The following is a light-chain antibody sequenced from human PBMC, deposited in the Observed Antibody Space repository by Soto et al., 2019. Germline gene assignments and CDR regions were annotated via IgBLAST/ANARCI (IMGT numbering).Light chain of an antibody. CDR1: QSVYSN. Sequence: EIVMTQSPATLSVSPGERATLSCRASQSVYSNLAGYHQKPGQAPRLLIYGTSTRATGIPARFSGSGSGTEFSLTISSLQSEDFAVYYCQQYNNWPLTFGGGTKVEIK. CDR3: QQYNNWPLT. V-gene: IGKV3-15*01. J-gene: IGKJ4*01. CDR2: GTS.